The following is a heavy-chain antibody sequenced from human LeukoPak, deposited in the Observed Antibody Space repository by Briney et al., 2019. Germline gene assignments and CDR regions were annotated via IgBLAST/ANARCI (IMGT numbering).Heavy chain of an antibody. CDR2: IYYSGST. D-gene: IGHD3-10*01. J-gene: IGHJ5*02. CDR3: ARVSSDGSGRFDP. CDR1: GGSTSSYY. V-gene: IGHV4-59*01. Sequence: SETLSLTCIVSGGSTSSYYWSWIRQPPGEGLEWIGYIYYSGSTNYNPSLNSRVTISVDTSKNQFSLKLSSVTAADTAVYYCARVSSDGSGRFDPWGQGTLVTVSS.